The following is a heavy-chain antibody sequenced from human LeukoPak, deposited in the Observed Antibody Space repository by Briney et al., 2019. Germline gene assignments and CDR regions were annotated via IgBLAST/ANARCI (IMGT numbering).Heavy chain of an antibody. Sequence: GGSLRLSCAASGFTFSSYAMSWVRQAPGKGLEWVSAISGSGGSTYYADSVKGRFTISRDNAKNSLYLQMNSLRAEDTALYYCAKAHILSSWHSDYFDYWVQGTLVTVSS. D-gene: IGHD6-13*01. CDR1: GFTFSSYA. CDR2: ISGSGGST. CDR3: AKAHILSSWHSDYFDY. J-gene: IGHJ4*02. V-gene: IGHV3-23*01.